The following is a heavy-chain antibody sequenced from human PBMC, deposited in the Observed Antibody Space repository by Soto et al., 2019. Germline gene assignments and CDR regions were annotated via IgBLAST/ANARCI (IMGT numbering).Heavy chain of an antibody. D-gene: IGHD6-19*01. J-gene: IGHJ5*02. CDR1: DGPIIDYY. CDR2: LTTSGIT. CDR3: ARTPPIAVAGAGWFDP. V-gene: IGHV4-4*07. Sequence: SETLSLTCTVSDGPIIDYYWSWIRRPAGKGLEWIGRLTTSGITDYNPSLKSRVTMSLDTPKNQVSLKLRSVTAADTAVYYCARTPPIAVAGAGWFDPWGQGTLVTVSS.